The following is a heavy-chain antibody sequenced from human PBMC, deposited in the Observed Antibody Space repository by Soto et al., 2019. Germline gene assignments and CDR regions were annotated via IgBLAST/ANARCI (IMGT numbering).Heavy chain of an antibody. CDR3: ARGIRSAARPDYYYYMDV. J-gene: IGHJ6*03. D-gene: IGHD6-6*01. V-gene: IGHV1-8*01. CDR2: MNPNSGNT. Sequence: ASVKVSCKASGYTFTSYDINWVRQATGQGLEWMGWMNPNSGNTGYAQKFQGRVTMTRNTSISTAYMELSSLRSEDTAVYYCARGIRSAARPDYYYYMDVWGKGTTVTVSS. CDR1: GYTFTSYD.